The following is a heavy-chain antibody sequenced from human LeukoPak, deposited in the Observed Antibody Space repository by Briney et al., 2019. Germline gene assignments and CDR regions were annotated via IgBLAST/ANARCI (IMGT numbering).Heavy chain of an antibody. D-gene: IGHD3-10*01. Sequence: GGSLRLSCAASGFTFSDYYMSWIRQAPGKGLEWVSYISSSGSTIYYADSVKGRFTISRDNAKNSLYLQMNSLRAEDTAVYYCAREGWFGEPPSHWFDPWGQGNLVTVSS. CDR3: AREGWFGEPPSHWFDP. J-gene: IGHJ5*02. CDR2: ISSSGSTI. CDR1: GFTFSDYY. V-gene: IGHV3-11*04.